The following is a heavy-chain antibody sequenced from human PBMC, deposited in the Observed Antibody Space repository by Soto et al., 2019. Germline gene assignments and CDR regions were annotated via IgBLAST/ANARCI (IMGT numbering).Heavy chain of an antibody. J-gene: IGHJ6*02. V-gene: IGHV4-59*01. CDR1: GGSISSYY. CDR2: IYYSGST. CDR3: ARVQTGKGYYYDSSGYYPYYYYGMDV. Sequence: SETLSLTCTVSGGSISSYYWSWIRQPPGKGLEWIGYIYYSGSTNYNPSLKSRATISVDTSKNQFSLKLSSVTAADTAVYYCARVQTGKGYYYDSSGYYPYYYYGMDVWGQGTTVTVSS. D-gene: IGHD3-22*01.